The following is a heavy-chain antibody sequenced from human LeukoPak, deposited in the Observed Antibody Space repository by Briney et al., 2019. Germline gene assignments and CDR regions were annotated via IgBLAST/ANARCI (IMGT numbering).Heavy chain of an antibody. CDR1: GFTFSSYA. CDR2: ISGSGGST. J-gene: IGHJ4*02. D-gene: IGHD2-8*01. CDR3: AKDLLTVGELDALPFDY. V-gene: IGHV3-23*01. Sequence: GGSLRLSCAASGFTFSSYAMSWVRQAPGKGLEWVSAISGSGGSTYYADSVKGRFTISRDNSKNTLYLQMNSLRAEDTAVYYCAKDLLTVGELDALPFDYWGQGTLVTVSS.